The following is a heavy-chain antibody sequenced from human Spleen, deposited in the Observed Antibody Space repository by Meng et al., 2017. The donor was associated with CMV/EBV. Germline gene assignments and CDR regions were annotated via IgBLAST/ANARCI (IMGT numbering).Heavy chain of an antibody. Sequence: GGSLRLSCAASGFTFSSYAMSWVRQAPGKGLEWVSAISGSGGSTYYADSVKGRFTISRDNSKNTLYLQMNSLRAEDTAVYYCVKDDIAARPSPYYFDYWGQGTLVTVSS. CDR2: ISGSGGST. V-gene: IGHV3-23*01. CDR3: VKDDIAARPSPYYFDY. D-gene: IGHD6-6*01. J-gene: IGHJ4*02. CDR1: GFTFSSYA.